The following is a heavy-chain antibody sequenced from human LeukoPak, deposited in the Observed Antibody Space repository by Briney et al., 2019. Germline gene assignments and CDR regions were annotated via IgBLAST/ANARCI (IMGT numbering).Heavy chain of an antibody. Sequence: ASVKVSCKAFGYTFTSYDINWVRQATGQGLEWMGWMNPNSGNTGYAQKFQGRVTMTRNTSISTAYMELSSLRSEDTAVYYCARGTAAAGQPGGYWGQGTLVTVSS. J-gene: IGHJ4*02. V-gene: IGHV1-8*01. CDR3: ARGTAAAGQPGGY. D-gene: IGHD6-13*01. CDR1: GYTFTSYD. CDR2: MNPNSGNT.